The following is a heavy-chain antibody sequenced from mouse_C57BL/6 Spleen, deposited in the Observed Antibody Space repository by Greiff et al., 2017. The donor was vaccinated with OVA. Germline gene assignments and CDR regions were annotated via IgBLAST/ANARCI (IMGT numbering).Heavy chain of an antibody. CDR1: GYSFTSYY. Sequence: VQGVESGPELVKPGASVKISCKASGYSFTSYYIHWVKQRPGQGLEWIGWIYPGSGNTKYNEKFKGKATLTADTSSSTAYMQLSSLTSEDSAVYYCARDINYDYGWFAYWGQGTLVTVSA. J-gene: IGHJ3*01. V-gene: IGHV1-66*01. CDR2: IYPGSGNT. CDR3: ARDINYDYGWFAY. D-gene: IGHD2-4*01.